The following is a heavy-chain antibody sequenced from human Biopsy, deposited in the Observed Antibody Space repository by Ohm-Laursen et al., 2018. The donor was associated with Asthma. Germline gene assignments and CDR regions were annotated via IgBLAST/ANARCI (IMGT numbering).Heavy chain of an antibody. CDR3: ARHRGDSSGYYYDSFDY. J-gene: IGHJ4*02. CDR1: GDSISSSSYY. CDR2: NYYSENT. Sequence: SETLSLTCTVSGDSISSSSYYWGWIRQPPGKGLEWIGSNYYSENTYYNPSLKSRVTISVDTSKNQFSLKLYSVTAADTAVYYCARHRGDSSGYYYDSFDYWGQGTLVTVSS. D-gene: IGHD3-22*01. V-gene: IGHV4-39*01.